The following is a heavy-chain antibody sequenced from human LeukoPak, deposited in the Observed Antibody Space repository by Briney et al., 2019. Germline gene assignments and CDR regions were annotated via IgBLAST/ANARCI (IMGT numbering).Heavy chain of an antibody. J-gene: IGHJ4*02. CDR2: MSDSGDTT. D-gene: IGHD6-13*01. Sequence: GGSLRLSCAASGFIFSNYAMTWVRQSPGKGLEWVSSMSDSGDTTYYADSVKGRFTISRDNSKNTLYLQMNSLRAEDMAVYYCARDTHSSSWYGALDYWGQGTLVTVSS. CDR1: GFIFSNYA. V-gene: IGHV3-23*01. CDR3: ARDTHSSSWYGALDY.